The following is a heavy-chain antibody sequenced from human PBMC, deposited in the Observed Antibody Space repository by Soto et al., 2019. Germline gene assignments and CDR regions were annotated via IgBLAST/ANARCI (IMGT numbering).Heavy chain of an antibody. CDR2: INPSGGST. CDR1: GYTFTSYY. Sequence: ASVKVSCKASGYTFTSYYMHWVRQAPGQGLEWMGIINPSGGSTSYAQKFQGRVTMTRDTSTSTVYMELSSLRSEDTAVYYCAHETVYCTNGVCYPRAYFDYWGQGTLVTVSS. V-gene: IGHV1-46*03. D-gene: IGHD2-8*01. J-gene: IGHJ4*02. CDR3: AHETVYCTNGVCYPRAYFDY.